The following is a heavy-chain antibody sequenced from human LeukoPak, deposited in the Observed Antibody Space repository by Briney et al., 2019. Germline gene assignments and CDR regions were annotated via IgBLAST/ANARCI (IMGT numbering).Heavy chain of an antibody. CDR1: GFTFDDYG. CDR2: INWNGGST. D-gene: IGHD3-16*01. J-gene: IGHJ6*03. Sequence: GGSLRLSRAASGFTFDDYGMSWVRQAPGKGLEWVSGINWNGGSTGYADSVKGRFTISRDNAKNSLYLQMNSLRAEDTALYYCARDGGRYYYYYMDVWGKGTTVTVSS. V-gene: IGHV3-20*04. CDR3: ARDGGRYYYYYMDV.